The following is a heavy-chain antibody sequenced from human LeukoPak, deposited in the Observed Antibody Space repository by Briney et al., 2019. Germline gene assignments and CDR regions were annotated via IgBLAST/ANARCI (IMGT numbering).Heavy chain of an antibody. J-gene: IGHJ6*03. CDR3: ARDGEKSIVVVPAATPTYYMDV. CDR1: GGSISSYY. V-gene: IGHV4-59*12. CDR2: IYYSGST. Sequence: PSETLSLTCTVSGGSISSYYWSWIRQPPGKGLEWIGYIYYSGSTNYNPSLKSRVTMSVDTSKNQFSLKLSSVTAADTAVYYCARDGEKSIVVVPAATPTYYMDVWGKGTTVTVSS. D-gene: IGHD2-2*01.